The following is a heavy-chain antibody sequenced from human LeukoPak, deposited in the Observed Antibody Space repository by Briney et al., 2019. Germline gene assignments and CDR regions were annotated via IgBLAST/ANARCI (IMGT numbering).Heavy chain of an antibody. CDR2: ISGSSSFT. V-gene: IGHV3-11*06. CDR1: RITFSDYY. J-gene: IGHJ3*02. CDR3: AASPRAFDI. Sequence: GGSLRLSCAASRITFSDYYMTWIRQAPGKGLEWVSYISGSSSFTNYADSVGGRFTISRDNAKNEVYLQMNSLRAEDTAVYYCAASPRAFDIWGQGTMVTVSS.